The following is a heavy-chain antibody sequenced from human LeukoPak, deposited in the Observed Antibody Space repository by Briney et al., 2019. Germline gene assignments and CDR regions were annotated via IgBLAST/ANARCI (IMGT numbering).Heavy chain of an antibody. V-gene: IGHV4-4*07. J-gene: IGHJ5*02. CDR2: IYTSGST. D-gene: IGHD3-10*01. CDR3: ARFGGGSMVRGVIIGWFDP. CDR1: GGPISSYY. Sequence: WETLSLTCTASGGPISSYYWSWIRQPAGKGLEWIGRIYTSGSTNYNPSLKSRVTMSVDTSKNQFSLKLSSVTAADTAVYYCARFGGGSMVRGVIIGWFDPWGQGTLVTVSS.